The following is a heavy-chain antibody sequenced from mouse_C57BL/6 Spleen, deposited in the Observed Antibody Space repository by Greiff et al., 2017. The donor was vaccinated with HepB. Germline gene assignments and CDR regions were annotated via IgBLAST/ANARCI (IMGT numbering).Heavy chain of an antibody. V-gene: IGHV1-15*01. Sequence: QVQLQQSGAELVRPGASVTLSCKASGYTFTDYEMHWVKQTPVHGLEWIGAIDPETGGTAYNQKFKGKAILTAEKSSSTAYMELRSLTSEDSAVYYCTRVRLAYGGQGTRVTVSA. CDR2: IDPETGGT. CDR3: TRVRLAY. J-gene: IGHJ3*01. D-gene: IGHD2-14*01. CDR1: GYTFTDYE.